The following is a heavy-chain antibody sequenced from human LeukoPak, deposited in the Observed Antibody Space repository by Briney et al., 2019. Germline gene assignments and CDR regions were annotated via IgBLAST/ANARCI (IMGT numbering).Heavy chain of an antibody. CDR3: VRDEEGYYDSSGFVDY. D-gene: IGHD3-22*01. CDR2: TYYKSKSYN. J-gene: IGHJ4*02. CDR1: GDSVAIHSAA. V-gene: IGHV6-1*01. Sequence: SQTLPLTCAISGDSVAIHSAAWNWIRKSPSKARKGLGRTYYKSKSYNDYSVSVKSRITISPDTSKNHFSLQLNSVTHEDTAVYYCVRDEEGYYDSSGFVDYLVRGTLVTVSS.